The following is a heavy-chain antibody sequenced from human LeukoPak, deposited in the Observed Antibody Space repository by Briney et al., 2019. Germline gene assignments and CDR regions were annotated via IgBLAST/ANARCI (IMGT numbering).Heavy chain of an antibody. V-gene: IGHV3-23*01. CDR3: AKEGGLTGTTDR. J-gene: IGHJ5*02. D-gene: IGHD1/OR15-1a*01. CDR2: ISPTGGRT. Sequence: PEGSLRLSCAASGFTFNTNAMSWVRQAPGKGLEWVSAISPTGGRTYYANSVKGRFTISRDNSKNTLYLQMNSLRAEDTALYYCAKEGGLTGTTDRWGQGILVTVSS. CDR1: GFTFNTNA.